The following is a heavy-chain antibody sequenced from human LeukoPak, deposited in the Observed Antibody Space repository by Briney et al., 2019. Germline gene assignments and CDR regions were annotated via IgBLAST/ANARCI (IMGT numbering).Heavy chain of an antibody. CDR3: AKSRIAVAGQFDY. J-gene: IGHJ4*02. Sequence: GWSLRLSCLATGLTFDDYAMHGVRQAPGKGVEWVSVISWNSGSIGYADSVKGRFTISRDSAKNSLYLQMNSLRPEDTALYYCAKSRIAVAGQFDYWGQGTLVTVSS. CDR1: GLTFDDYA. V-gene: IGHV3-9*01. D-gene: IGHD6-19*01. CDR2: ISWNSGSI.